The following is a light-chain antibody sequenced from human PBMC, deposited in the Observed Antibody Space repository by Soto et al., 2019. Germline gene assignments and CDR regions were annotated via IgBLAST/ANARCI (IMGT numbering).Light chain of an antibody. J-gene: IGKJ1*01. Sequence: DMQMTQSPSTLAAYVGHRVTSTCRASQTISSWMAWYQHKPGKAPKLLIYKASTLESGVPSRFSGSGSGTEFTLNISSLQTDDFSSYFCQQYRTGGQGTKVEL. CDR2: KAS. CDR3: QQYRT. V-gene: IGKV1-5*03. CDR1: QTISSW.